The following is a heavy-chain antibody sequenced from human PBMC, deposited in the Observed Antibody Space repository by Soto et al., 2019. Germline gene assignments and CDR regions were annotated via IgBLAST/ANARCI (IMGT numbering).Heavy chain of an antibody. V-gene: IGHV4-39*01. J-gene: IGHJ4*02. Sequence: QLQLQESGPGLVKPSETLSLPCTVSGGSISSSGYYWGCIRQPPGKGLEWIGSINYGGSPFYNPSNKSRVTIAVDTSKNQFPLKLSSVTAADTAVDYCARLPHYGDPKAGIWGRGTLVTVSS. D-gene: IGHD4-17*01. CDR3: ARLPHYGDPKAGI. CDR1: GGSISSSGYY. CDR2: INYGGSP.